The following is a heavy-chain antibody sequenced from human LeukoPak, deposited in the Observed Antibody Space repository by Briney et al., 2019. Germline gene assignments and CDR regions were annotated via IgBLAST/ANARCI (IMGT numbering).Heavy chain of an antibody. V-gene: IGHV1-69*13. D-gene: IGHD6-13*01. Sequence: SVNVSCKASGGTFSSYAMSWVRQAPGQGLEWMGGIIPIFGTANYAENVQGRVTITADESTSTAYMELSTVRSEDTAVYYCARIAAAGRNWFEPWGQGTLVTVSS. CDR1: GGTFSSYA. CDR3: ARIAAAGRNWFEP. CDR2: IIPIFGTA. J-gene: IGHJ5*02.